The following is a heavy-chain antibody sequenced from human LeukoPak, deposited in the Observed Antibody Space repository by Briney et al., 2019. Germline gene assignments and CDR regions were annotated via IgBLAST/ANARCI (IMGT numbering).Heavy chain of an antibody. CDR2: ISSGGSTK. CDR1: EFTFSSYE. CDR3: ARGPHPYTSGWYHFDY. D-gene: IGHD6-19*01. J-gene: IGHJ4*02. V-gene: IGHV3-48*03. Sequence: GGSLRLSCAASEFTFSSYEMNWVRQAPGKGLEWVSYISSGGSTKYYSDSVKGRFTISRDNAKNSLYLQMNSLRVEDTALYYCARGPHPYTSGWYHFDYWGQGTLVTVSS.